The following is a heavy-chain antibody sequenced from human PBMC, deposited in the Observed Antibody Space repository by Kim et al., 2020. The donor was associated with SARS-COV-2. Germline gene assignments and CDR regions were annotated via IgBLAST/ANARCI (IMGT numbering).Heavy chain of an antibody. CDR3: ARRASGYYSFDK. V-gene: IGHV4-59*08. J-gene: IGHJ4*02. D-gene: IGHD3-22*01. CDR2: IFSSGST. Sequence: SQTLSLTCTVSGGSISSYHWNWIRQPPGKGLEWIGYIFSSGSTNYNPSLKSRVAISVDTSKNQFSLKLTSVTAADTAVYYCARRASGYYSFDKGGQGTLV. CDR1: GGSISSYH.